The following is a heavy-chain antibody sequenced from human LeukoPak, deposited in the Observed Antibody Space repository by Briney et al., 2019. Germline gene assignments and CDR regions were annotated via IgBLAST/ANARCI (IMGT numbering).Heavy chain of an antibody. CDR1: GGSISSYY. J-gene: IGHJ4*02. CDR3: ARGFGGSYWALDY. D-gene: IGHD1-26*01. Sequence: SETLSLTCTVSGGSISSYYWSWIRQPPGKGLEWIGYIYYSGSTNYNPSLKRRVTISVDTSKNQFSLKLSSVTAADTAVYYCARGFGGSYWALDYWGQGTLVTVSS. V-gene: IGHV4-59*01. CDR2: IYYSGST.